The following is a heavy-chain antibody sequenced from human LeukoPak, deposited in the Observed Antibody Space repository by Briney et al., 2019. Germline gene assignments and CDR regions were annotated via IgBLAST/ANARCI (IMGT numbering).Heavy chain of an antibody. CDR3: ARDRGDYGGNASPYYYYMDV. CDR2: FDPEDGET. J-gene: IGHJ6*03. CDR1: GYTLTELS. Sequence: GASVKVSCKVSGYTLTELSMHWVRQAPGKGLEWMGRFDPEDGETMYAQKFQGRVTITADESTSTAYMELSSLRSEDTAVYYCARDRGDYGGNASPYYYYMDVWGKGTTVTISS. D-gene: IGHD4-23*01. V-gene: IGHV1-24*01.